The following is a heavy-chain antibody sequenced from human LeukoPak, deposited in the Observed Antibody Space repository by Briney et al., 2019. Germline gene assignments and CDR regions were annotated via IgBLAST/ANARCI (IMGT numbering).Heavy chain of an antibody. Sequence: PSETLSLTCTVSGGSISSGSYYWSWIRQPAGKGLDWIGRIYTSGSTHYNPSLKSRVTISVDTSRNQFSLKLSSVTAADTAVYYCARDRGYGDIDYWGQGTLVTVSS. J-gene: IGHJ4*02. D-gene: IGHD4-17*01. CDR1: GGSISSGSYY. V-gene: IGHV4-61*02. CDR2: IYTSGST. CDR3: ARDRGYGDIDY.